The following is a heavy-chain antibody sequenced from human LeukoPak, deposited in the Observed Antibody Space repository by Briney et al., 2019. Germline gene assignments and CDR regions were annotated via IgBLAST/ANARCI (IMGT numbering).Heavy chain of an antibody. Sequence: SETLSLTCTVSGGSISSYYWSWSRQPPGQGLEWMGYIYYSGSTNYNPSLKSRVTISVDTSKNQFSLKLSSVTAADTVVYYCARGVTIFGVTPLFDYWGQGTLVTVSS. V-gene: IGHV4-59*01. CDR2: IYYSGST. CDR3: ARGVTIFGVTPLFDY. CDR1: GGSISSYY. J-gene: IGHJ4*02. D-gene: IGHD3-3*01.